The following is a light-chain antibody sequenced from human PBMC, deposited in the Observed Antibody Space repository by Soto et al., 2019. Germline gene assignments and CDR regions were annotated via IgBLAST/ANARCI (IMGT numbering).Light chain of an antibody. CDR1: QSVGGN. CDR3: QHYGGSPYT. CDR2: AAS. Sequence: EVVLTQSPATLSVSPGERVTLSCWASQSVGGNLAWYQQKPGQAPRLLISAASTRATGVPARFSGSGSGTEFTLSISSLQSEDFAVYYCQHYGGSPYTLGQGTKVDIK. J-gene: IGKJ2*01. V-gene: IGKV3-15*01.